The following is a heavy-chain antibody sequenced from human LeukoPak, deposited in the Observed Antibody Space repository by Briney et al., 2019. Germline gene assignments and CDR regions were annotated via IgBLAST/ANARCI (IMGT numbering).Heavy chain of an antibody. D-gene: IGHD2-2*02. CDR1: GFTFSSYS. CDR3: ARDPENCSSTSCYTVYFQH. V-gene: IGHV3-48*01. J-gene: IGHJ1*01. Sequence: GGSLRLSCAASGFTFSSYSMNWVRQAPGKGLEWVSYISSSSSTIYYAGSVKGRFTISRDNAKNSLYLQMNSLRAEDTAVYYCARDPENCSSTSCYTVYFQHWGQGTLVTVSS. CDR2: ISSSSSTI.